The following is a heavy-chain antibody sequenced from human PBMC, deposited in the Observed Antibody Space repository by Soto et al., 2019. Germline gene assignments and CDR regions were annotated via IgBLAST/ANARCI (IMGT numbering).Heavy chain of an antibody. CDR1: GYPFIKYG. Sequence: QLQLVQSAAEVKKPGASVRVSCKAYGYPFIKYGISWIRQAPEQGLEWMGWIKVDSGYTNYAQKFQGRVTMTADTSSDTAFMERRSRRLDDTAVYFWATSYDTGFDPWGQGTLVSVSS. CDR2: IKVDSGYT. CDR3: ATSYDTGFDP. V-gene: IGHV1-18*04. J-gene: IGHJ5*02. D-gene: IGHD3-9*01.